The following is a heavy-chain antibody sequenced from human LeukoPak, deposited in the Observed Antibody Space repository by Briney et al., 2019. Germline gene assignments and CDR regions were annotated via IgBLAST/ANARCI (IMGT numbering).Heavy chain of an antibody. J-gene: IGHJ4*02. Sequence: SETLSLTCTVSGGSFSSYYYNWIRQSAGKRLEWIGRIYTTGSTNYSPSFKSRVTMSVDTSKNQLSLRLSSVPAADTAVYYCARDSGWYWYDYWGQGTLVTVSS. D-gene: IGHD6-19*01. CDR1: GGSFSSYY. CDR3: ARDSGWYWYDY. CDR2: IYTTGST. V-gene: IGHV4-4*07.